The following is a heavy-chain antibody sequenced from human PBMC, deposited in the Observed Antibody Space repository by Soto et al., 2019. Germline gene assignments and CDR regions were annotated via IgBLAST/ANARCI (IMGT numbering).Heavy chain of an antibody. V-gene: IGHV3-23*01. Sequence: EVQLLESGGGLVQPGGSLRLSCAASGFTFSSFAMSWVRQAPGKGLEWVSGISGGGGDTYYADSVKGRFTISRDNSKNPLYLQMNSLRAEDTAVYYCAIRNYDILTGYYPHYWGQGTLVTVSS. CDR3: AIRNYDILTGYYPHY. D-gene: IGHD3-9*01. J-gene: IGHJ4*02. CDR2: ISGGGGDT. CDR1: GFTFSSFA.